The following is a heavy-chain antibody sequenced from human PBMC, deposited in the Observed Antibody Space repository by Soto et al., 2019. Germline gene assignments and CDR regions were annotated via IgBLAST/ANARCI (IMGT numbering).Heavy chain of an antibody. CDR1: GYTFTSYG. V-gene: IGHV1-18*04. J-gene: IGHJ4*02. Sequence: ASVKVSCKASGYTFTSYGISGVRHAPGQGLEWMGWISAYNGNTNYAQKLQGRVTMTTDTSTSTAYMELRSLRSDDTAVYYCARDLQYYDFWSGYSTEFDYWGQGTLVTVSS. CDR3: ARDLQYYDFWSGYSTEFDY. D-gene: IGHD3-3*01. CDR2: ISAYNGNT.